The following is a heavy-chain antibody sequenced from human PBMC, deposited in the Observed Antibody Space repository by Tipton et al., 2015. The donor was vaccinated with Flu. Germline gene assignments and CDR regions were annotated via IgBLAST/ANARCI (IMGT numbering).Heavy chain of an antibody. Sequence: SLRLSCAASGFIFSDYSMNWIRQAPGKGLEWVSYITSSGSSVFYADSVKGRFTVSRDNAKNSLYLEMNSLRAGDTAVYFCAIEAGHGSGSYYFEFWGQGTLVTVSS. CDR2: ITSSGSSV. CDR3: AIEAGHGSGSYYFEF. V-gene: IGHV3-11*01. CDR1: GFIFSDYS. J-gene: IGHJ4*02. D-gene: IGHD3-10*01.